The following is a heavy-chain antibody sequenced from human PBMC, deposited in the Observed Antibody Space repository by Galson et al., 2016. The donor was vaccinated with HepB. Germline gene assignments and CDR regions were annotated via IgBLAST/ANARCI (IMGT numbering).Heavy chain of an antibody. J-gene: IGHJ4*02. D-gene: IGHD3-3*01. V-gene: IGHV3-73*01. Sequence: SLRLSCAASGFTFSGSAMHWVHQASGKGLEWVGRIRSKANNYATAYAASVKGRFTISRDDSKNTAYLQMNSLKTEDTAVYYCTSLTIFGVVTNYWGQGTLVTVSS. CDR2: IRSKANNYAT. CDR3: TSLTIFGVVTNY. CDR1: GFTFSGSA.